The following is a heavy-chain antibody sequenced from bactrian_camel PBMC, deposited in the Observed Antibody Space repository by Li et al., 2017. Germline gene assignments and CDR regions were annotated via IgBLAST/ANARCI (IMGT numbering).Heavy chain of an antibody. CDR1: GHDYMRNC. CDR2: IESDGST. V-gene: IGHV3S53*01. J-gene: IGHJ4*01. CDR3: ARDRSGGARSSNIGSGNGHTLLAGTLQT. D-gene: IGHD1*01. Sequence: VESGGGSVQAGGSLRLSCQAPGHDYMRNCMGWFRQIPDKEREAVAGIESDGSTSYADSVKGRFTISQDSAKNILYLQMRSLKPEDTAMYYCARDRSGGARSSNIGSGNGHTLLAGTLQTGGRGPRSPSP.